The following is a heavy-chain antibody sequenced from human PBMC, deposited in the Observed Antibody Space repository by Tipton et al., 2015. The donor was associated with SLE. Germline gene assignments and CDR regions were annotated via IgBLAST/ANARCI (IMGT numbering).Heavy chain of an antibody. J-gene: IGHJ6*03. Sequence: LRLSCTVSGGSISSYYWSWIRQPPGKGLEWIGYIYYSGSTNYNPSLKSRVTISVDTSKNQFSLKLSSVTAADTAVYYCVRERSSTPYYYYYMDVWGKGTTVTVSS. D-gene: IGHD2-2*01. CDR2: IYYSGST. CDR3: VRERSSTPYYYYYMDV. CDR1: GGSISSYY. V-gene: IGHV4-59*01.